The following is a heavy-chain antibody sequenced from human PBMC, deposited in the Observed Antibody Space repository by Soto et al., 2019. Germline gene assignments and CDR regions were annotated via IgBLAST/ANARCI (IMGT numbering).Heavy chain of an antibody. Sequence: SETLSLTCAVSGGSINGYGRSWIRQPAGKGLEWMGRIYTSGSTNYNPSLKSRVTMSVDTSKNQFSLKLSSVTAADTAVYYCARDRGSGRLAVVPAAKNYYYYGMDVWGQGTTVTVSS. J-gene: IGHJ6*02. CDR1: GGSINGYG. CDR2: IYTSGST. D-gene: IGHD2-2*01. V-gene: IGHV4-4*07. CDR3: ARDRGSGRLAVVPAAKNYYYYGMDV.